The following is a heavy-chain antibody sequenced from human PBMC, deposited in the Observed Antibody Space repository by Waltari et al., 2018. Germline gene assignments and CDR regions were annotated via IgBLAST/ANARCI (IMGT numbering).Heavy chain of an antibody. CDR1: GYWFTTYG. V-gene: IGHV1-18*04. CDR3: VRESSGWFAMDV. Sequence: QAQLVQSGPEVTKPGASVRLSCTASGYWFTTYGIGWVRQAPGQGLEWMGWISPYNGDTNYAQNLQGRVTVTADTSTGTAHMDLRSLKSEDTAVYYCVRESSGWFAMDVWGQGTTVTVSS. CDR2: ISPYNGDT. J-gene: IGHJ6*02. D-gene: IGHD6-19*01.